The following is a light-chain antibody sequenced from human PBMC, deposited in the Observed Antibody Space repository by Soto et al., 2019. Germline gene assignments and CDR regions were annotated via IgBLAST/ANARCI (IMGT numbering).Light chain of an antibody. Sequence: DLVMTQSPLSLPVTPGEPASISCSSSQSLRQSNGYNSLDWYLQKPGQSPQLLIYLGSNRASGVPDRFSGSGSGTDFTLKISRVEAEDVGVYYCMQALQTPPTFGQGTKVEIK. CDR3: MQALQTPPT. V-gene: IGKV2-28*01. J-gene: IGKJ1*01. CDR1: QSLRQSNGYNS. CDR2: LGS.